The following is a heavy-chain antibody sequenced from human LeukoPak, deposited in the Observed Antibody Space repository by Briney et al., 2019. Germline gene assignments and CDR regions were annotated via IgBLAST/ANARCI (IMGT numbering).Heavy chain of an antibody. CDR2: SYYSGST. D-gene: IGHD5-24*01. J-gene: IGHJ4*02. Sequence: SETLSLTCTVSGGSISSSSYYWGWIRQPPGKGLEWIGSSYYSGSTYYNPSLKSRVTISVVASKNQFSLKLSSVTAADTAVYYCARPYTSRDGYNYFDYWGQGTLVTVSS. CDR3: ARPYTSRDGYNYFDY. V-gene: IGHV4-39*01. CDR1: GGSISSSSYY.